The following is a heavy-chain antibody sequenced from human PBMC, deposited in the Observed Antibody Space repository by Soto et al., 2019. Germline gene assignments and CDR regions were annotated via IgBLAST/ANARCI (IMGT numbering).Heavy chain of an antibody. J-gene: IGHJ4*02. CDR1: GFTFSSYV. Sequence: EVQLLESGGGLVQPRGSLRLSCAASGFTFSSYVMSWVRQAPGKGLEWVSSITNGGGGAYYADSVKGRFTISRDNSKNTLYLQMNSLRAEDTAVYYCAKDCSGGSCFSGYWGQGTLVTVSS. CDR2: ITNGGGGA. V-gene: IGHV3-23*01. D-gene: IGHD2-15*01. CDR3: AKDCSGGSCFSGY.